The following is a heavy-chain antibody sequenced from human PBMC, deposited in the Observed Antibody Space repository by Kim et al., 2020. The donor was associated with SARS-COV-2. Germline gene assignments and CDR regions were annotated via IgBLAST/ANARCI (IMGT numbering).Heavy chain of an antibody. Sequence: GASLKISCKGSGYSFTSYWIGWVRQMPGKGLEWMGIIYPGDSDTRYSPSFQGQVTIPADKSISTAYLQWSSLKASDTAMYYCARDIVVVPATSGWSYDSYYYYGMDVWGQGTTVTVSS. CDR3: ARDIVVVPATSGWSYDSYYYYGMDV. CDR1: GYSFTSYW. D-gene: IGHD2-2*01. J-gene: IGHJ6*02. V-gene: IGHV5-51*01. CDR2: IYPGDSDT.